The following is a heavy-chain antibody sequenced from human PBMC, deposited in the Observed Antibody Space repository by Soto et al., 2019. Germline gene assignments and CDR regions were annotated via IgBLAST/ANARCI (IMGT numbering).Heavy chain of an antibody. J-gene: IGHJ4*02. V-gene: IGHV3-23*01. D-gene: IGHD5-18*01. CDR2: ISGSGGST. CDR3: ANLIADPAMGYLDY. Sequence: GGSLRRSFAASAFTFSSYAMRWVRQAPGKGLEWVSAISGSGGSTYYADSVKGRFTLSRDNSQNTRYLQMNSLRAEDTAVYYGANLIADPAMGYLDYWGQGTLVTVS. CDR1: AFTFSSYA.